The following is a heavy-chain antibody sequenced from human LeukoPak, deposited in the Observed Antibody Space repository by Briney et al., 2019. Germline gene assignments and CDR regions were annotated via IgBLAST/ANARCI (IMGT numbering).Heavy chain of an antibody. CDR1: GGSISSYY. V-gene: IGHV4-59*01. J-gene: IGHJ6*03. CDR3: ARDGGSYYPYFYYYYMDV. D-gene: IGHD1-26*01. CDR2: IYYSGST. Sequence: SETLSLTCTVSGGSISSYYWSWIRQPPGKGLEWIGYIYYSGSTNYNPSLKSRVTISVDTSKNQFSLKLSSVTAEDTAVYYCARDGGSYYPYFYYYYMDVWGKGTTVTVSS.